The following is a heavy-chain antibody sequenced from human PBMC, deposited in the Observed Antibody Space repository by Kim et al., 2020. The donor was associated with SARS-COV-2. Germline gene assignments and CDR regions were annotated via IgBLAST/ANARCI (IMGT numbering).Heavy chain of an antibody. V-gene: IGHV3-30*01. Sequence: SVKGRFTISRDNSKNTLYLQMNSLRAEDTAVYYCARDHEGGFLEWWEFDYWGQGTLVTVSS. J-gene: IGHJ4*02. CDR3: ARDHEGGFLEWWEFDY. D-gene: IGHD3-3*01.